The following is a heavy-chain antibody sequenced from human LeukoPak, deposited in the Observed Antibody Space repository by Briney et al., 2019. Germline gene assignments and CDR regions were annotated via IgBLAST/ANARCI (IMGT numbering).Heavy chain of an antibody. J-gene: IGHJ5*02. V-gene: IGHV1-24*01. Sequence: ASVKVSCRTSGYTLTDYFIHWVRQAPGKGLEWMGGFDPEDGETIYAQKFQGRVTMTEDTSTDTAYMEVSSLRSEDTAVYYCATDSQLLLAAGTHWFDPWGQGTLVTVSS. CDR2: FDPEDGET. CDR1: GYTLTDYF. CDR3: ATDSQLLLAAGTHWFDP. D-gene: IGHD6-13*01.